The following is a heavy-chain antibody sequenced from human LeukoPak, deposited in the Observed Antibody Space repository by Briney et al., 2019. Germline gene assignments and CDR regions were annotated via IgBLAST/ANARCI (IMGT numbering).Heavy chain of an antibody. V-gene: IGHV3-20*04. CDR2: VNWNDGKT. CDR3: ATETPHDY. Sequence: GGSLRLSCAASGFTFTNYGMSWVRQTPGKGLEWVSGVNWNDGKTAYADSVKGRFTISRDNAKNFVFLQMNSLRAEDTALYYCATETPHDYWGQGVMVTVSS. J-gene: IGHJ4*02. CDR1: GFTFTNYG.